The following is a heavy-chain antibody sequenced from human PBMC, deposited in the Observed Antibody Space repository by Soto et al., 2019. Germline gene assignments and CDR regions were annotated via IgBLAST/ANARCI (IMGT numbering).Heavy chain of an antibody. J-gene: IGHJ4*02. CDR2: ISGSGGST. CDR3: AKDLRVSGGDYAPGDY. D-gene: IGHD4-17*01. CDR1: GFTFSSYA. Sequence: EVQLLESGGGLVQPGGSLRLSCAASGFTFSSYAMSWVRQAPGKGLEWVSSISGSGGSTFYADSVKGRFTISRDNSKNTLYLQINSLRGEDTAVYYCAKDLRVSGGDYAPGDYWGQGTLVTVSS. V-gene: IGHV3-23*01.